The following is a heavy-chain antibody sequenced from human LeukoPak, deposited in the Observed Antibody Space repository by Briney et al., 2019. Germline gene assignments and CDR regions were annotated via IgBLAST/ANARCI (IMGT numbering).Heavy chain of an antibody. Sequence: GGSLRLSCAASGFTFSSYWMHWVRQAPGKGLVWVSRIDTDGSFTSYADSVRGRFTISRDNAKNTLYLQMSSLRAEDTAVYYCARGYSSGWYGSYFDYWGQGTLVTVSS. CDR3: ARGYSSGWYGSYFDY. D-gene: IGHD6-19*01. J-gene: IGHJ4*02. CDR1: GFTFSSYW. CDR2: IDTDGSFT. V-gene: IGHV3-74*01.